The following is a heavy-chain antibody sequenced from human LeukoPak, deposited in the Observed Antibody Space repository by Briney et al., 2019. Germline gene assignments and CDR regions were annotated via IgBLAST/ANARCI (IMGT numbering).Heavy chain of an antibody. V-gene: IGHV1-69*11. J-gene: IGHJ5*02. Sequence: ASVKVSCKASGGTFSSYAISWERQAPGQGLEWMGIINPSGGSTGYAQKFQGRVTITADESTSTAYMELSSLRSEDTAVYYCARDRYYYDSSGYYGSRGWFDPWGQGTLVTVSS. CDR2: INPSGGST. CDR3: ARDRYYYDSSGYYGSRGWFDP. CDR1: GGTFSSYA. D-gene: IGHD3-22*01.